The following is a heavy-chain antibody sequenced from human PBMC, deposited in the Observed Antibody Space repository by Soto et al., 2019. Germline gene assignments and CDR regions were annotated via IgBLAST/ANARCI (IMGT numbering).Heavy chain of an antibody. Sequence: LRLSCAASGFTFSSYAMSWVRQAPGKGLEWVSAISGSGGSTYYADSVKGRFTISRDNSKNTLYLQMNSLRAEDTAVYYCAKDQLRFLEWPRIPLYYYGMDVWGQGTTVTVSS. J-gene: IGHJ6*02. D-gene: IGHD3-3*01. CDR2: ISGSGGST. CDR3: AKDQLRFLEWPRIPLYYYGMDV. CDR1: GFTFSSYA. V-gene: IGHV3-23*01.